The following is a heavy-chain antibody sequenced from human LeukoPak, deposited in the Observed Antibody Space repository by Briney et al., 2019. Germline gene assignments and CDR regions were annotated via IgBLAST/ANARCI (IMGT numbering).Heavy chain of an antibody. CDR3: ARYEGSSFDY. CDR1: GGTFSSYA. V-gene: IGHV1-69*05. D-gene: IGHD6-6*01. CDR2: IIPIFGTA. J-gene: IGHJ4*02. Sequence: RASVKVSCKASGGTFSSYAISWVRQALGQGLEWMGGIIPIFGTANYAQKFQGRVTITTDESTGTAYMELSSLRSEDTAVYYCARYEGSSFDYWGQGTLVTVSS.